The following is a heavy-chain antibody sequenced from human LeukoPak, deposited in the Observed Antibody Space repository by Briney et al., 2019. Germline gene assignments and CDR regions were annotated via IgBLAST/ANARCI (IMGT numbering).Heavy chain of an antibody. V-gene: IGHV4-38-2*02. J-gene: IGHJ5*01. Sequence: SETLSLTCTVSGYSISSGSYWGWIRQPPGKGLEWVGYIYYSGNTNYNPSLKSRVTISVDTSKNQFSLQLRSVTAADTAVYYCASSDYDYNWFDSWGQGTLVTVSS. CDR3: ASSDYDYNWFDS. CDR2: IYYSGNT. D-gene: IGHD5-12*01. CDR1: GYSISSGSY.